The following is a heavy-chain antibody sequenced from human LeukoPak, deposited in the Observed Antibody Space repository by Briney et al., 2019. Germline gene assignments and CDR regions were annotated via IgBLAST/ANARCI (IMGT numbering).Heavy chain of an antibody. CDR3: ARAGYCSGGSCYPHYFDY. J-gene: IGHJ4*02. CDR2: IYYSGST. V-gene: IGHV4-59*01. D-gene: IGHD2-15*01. Sequence: SETLSLTCTVSGGSISSYYWSWLRQPPGKGLEWIGYIYYSGSTNYNPSLKSRVTISVDTSKNQFSLKLSSVTAADTAVYYCARAGYCSGGSCYPHYFDYWGQGTLVTVSS. CDR1: GGSISSYY.